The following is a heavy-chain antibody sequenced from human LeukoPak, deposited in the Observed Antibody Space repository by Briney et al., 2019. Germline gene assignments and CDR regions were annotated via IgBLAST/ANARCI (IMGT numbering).Heavy chain of an antibody. Sequence: SETLSLTCAVFGDVFRNYYWTWIRLPPGKGLEWIGEINHSGSTHYKPSLKSRVAISVDTSTNQFSLKLTSLTPADTAVYYCARDRVGFYYGSEKPYHYGLDVWGRGTTVTVSS. D-gene: IGHD3-10*01. CDR2: INHSGST. V-gene: IGHV4-34*01. CDR3: ARDRVGFYYGSEKPYHYGLDV. CDR1: GDVFRNYY. J-gene: IGHJ6*02.